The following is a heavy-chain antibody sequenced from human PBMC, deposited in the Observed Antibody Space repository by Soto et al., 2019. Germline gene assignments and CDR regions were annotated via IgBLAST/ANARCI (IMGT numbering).Heavy chain of an antibody. V-gene: IGHV1-69*06. D-gene: IGHD6-13*01. J-gene: IGHJ6*02. CDR3: ARGGYSSTWSNLLDRSGLDV. CDR2: IVPLFRTT. Sequence: GASVKVSCKTSGGTFSSYAISWVRQAPGQGLEWMGGIVPLFRTTNYAQKFQGRVTITADTSTYTAYMELSGLRSGDTAVYYCARGGYSSTWSNLLDRSGLDVWGQGTTVTVS. CDR1: GGTFSSYA.